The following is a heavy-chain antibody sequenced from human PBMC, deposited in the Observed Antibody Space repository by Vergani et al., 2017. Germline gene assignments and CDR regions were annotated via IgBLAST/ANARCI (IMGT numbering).Heavy chain of an antibody. J-gene: IGHJ4*02. CDR2: ISGSGGST. CDR3: EMLEIVATSSDPVPY. CDR1: GFTFSSYA. D-gene: IGHD5-12*01. Sequence: EVQLLESGGGLVQPGGSLRLSCAASGFTFSSYAMSWVRQAPGKGLEWVSAISGSGGSTYYADSVTGRFTITRDNSKNTLYLQMNSLRAEDTAVYYCEMLEIVATSSDPVPYWGQGTLVTVSS. V-gene: IGHV3-23*01.